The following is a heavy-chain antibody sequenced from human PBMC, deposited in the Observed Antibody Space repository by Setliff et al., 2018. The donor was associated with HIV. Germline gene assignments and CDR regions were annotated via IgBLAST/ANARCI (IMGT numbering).Heavy chain of an antibody. CDR1: GDTFSSFS. CDR2: MNPNTGDT. D-gene: IGHD2-8*02. CDR3: VSRQLGGVDF. J-gene: IGHJ4*02. V-gene: IGHV1-8*01. Sequence: VASVKVSCKASGDTFSSFSINWVRQAPGQGLDWMGWMNPNTGDTGFAQRFQDRFIMTSDTATNTAFLELKSLTSDDTAVYYCVSRQLGGVDFWGQGTLVTVSS.